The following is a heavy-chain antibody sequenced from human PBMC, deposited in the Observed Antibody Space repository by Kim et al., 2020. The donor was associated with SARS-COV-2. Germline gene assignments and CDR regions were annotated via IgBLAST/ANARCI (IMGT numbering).Heavy chain of an antibody. D-gene: IGHD3-22*01. CDR1: GGSISSSSYY. J-gene: IGHJ4*02. Sequence: SETLSLTCTVSGGSISSSSYYWGWIRQPPGKGLEWIGSIYYSGSTYYNPSLKSRVTISVDTSKNQFSLKLSSVTAADTAVYYCARRGRLYYYDSSGYYDYWGQGTLVTVSS. CDR2: IYYSGST. CDR3: ARRGRLYYYDSSGYYDY. V-gene: IGHV4-39*01.